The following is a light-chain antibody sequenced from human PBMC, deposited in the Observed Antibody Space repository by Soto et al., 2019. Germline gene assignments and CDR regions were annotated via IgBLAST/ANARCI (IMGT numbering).Light chain of an antibody. CDR1: ISDVGGYNF. Sequence: QSALTQPASVSGSPGQSIAISCTGTISDVGGYNFVSWYQHHPGKVPKLLIYDVSNRPSGVSNRLSGSKSCNTASLTISGLHAEDDADSFCNSYTSTSNIVAFGGGTKVTVL. CDR2: DVS. CDR3: NSYTSTSNIVA. V-gene: IGLV2-14*03. J-gene: IGLJ2*01.